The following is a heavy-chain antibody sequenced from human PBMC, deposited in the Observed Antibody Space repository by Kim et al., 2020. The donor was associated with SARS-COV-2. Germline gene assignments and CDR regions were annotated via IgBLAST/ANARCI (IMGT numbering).Heavy chain of an antibody. J-gene: IGHJ6*02. CDR1: GFTFSIYA. CDR3: AKSGGEDIPGQNYYYYGMDV. Sequence: GGSLRLSCAASGFTFSIYAMTWVRQAPGKGLEWVSAISGSGGRTYYADSVKGRFTISRDNSKNTLYLQMNSLRAEDTAVYYCAKSGGEDIPGQNYYYYGMDVWGQGTTVTVSS. V-gene: IGHV3-23*01. D-gene: IGHD5-12*01. CDR2: ISGSGGRT.